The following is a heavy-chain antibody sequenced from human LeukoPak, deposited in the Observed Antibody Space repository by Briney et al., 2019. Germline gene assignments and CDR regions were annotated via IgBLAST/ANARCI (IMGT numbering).Heavy chain of an antibody. CDR1: GGSISSDY. D-gene: IGHD3-16*01. Sequence: SETLSLTCTVSGGSISSDYWSWIRQPAGKGLEWGGYIYYSGSTNYNPSLKSRVTISVHTSKNQFSLKLRSVTAADTAVYYCARETSQKGAHYMDVWGKGTTVTISS. V-gene: IGHV4-59*01. CDR3: ARETSQKGAHYMDV. J-gene: IGHJ6*03. CDR2: IYYSGST.